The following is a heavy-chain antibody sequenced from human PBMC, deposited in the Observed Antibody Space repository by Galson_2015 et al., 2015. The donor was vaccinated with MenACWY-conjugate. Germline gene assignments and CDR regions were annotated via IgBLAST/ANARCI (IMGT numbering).Heavy chain of an antibody. V-gene: IGHV4-59*13. CDR3: ARWVDVKMIEY. CDR1: GASISTDY. CDR2: IHYSGST. J-gene: IGHJ4*02. D-gene: IGHD5-12*01. Sequence: LSFSCSVSGASISTDYWGWIRQPPGKGRAGIGYIHYSGSTKYNPSLKTRITMSLDTSENQFSLKLSSVTAADTAVYYRARWVDVKMIEYCGQGTLVTVSS.